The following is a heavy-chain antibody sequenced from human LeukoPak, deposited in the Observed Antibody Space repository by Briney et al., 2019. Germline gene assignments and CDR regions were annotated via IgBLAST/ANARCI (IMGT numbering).Heavy chain of an antibody. CDR1: GYTFTSYD. CDR3: ARLSGSRDDYIWGSFRGLDS. Sequence: ASVKVSCKASGYTFTSYDINWVRQAPGQGLEWMGWMSPNSGKTGYTHKFLGRVTMTRNTSITTAYMELSGLRSEDAAVYYCARLSGSRDDYIWGSFRGLDSWGQGTLVTVSS. D-gene: IGHD3-16*02. CDR2: MSPNSGKT. V-gene: IGHV1-8*01. J-gene: IGHJ4*02.